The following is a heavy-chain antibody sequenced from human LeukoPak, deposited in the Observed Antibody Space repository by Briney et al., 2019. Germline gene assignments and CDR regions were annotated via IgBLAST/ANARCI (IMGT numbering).Heavy chain of an antibody. CDR3: AFGDSSGWYYFDY. CDR2: IYPGDSDT. J-gene: IGHJ4*02. CDR1: GYSFTSYW. D-gene: IGHD6-19*01. V-gene: IGHV5-51*01. Sequence: GESLQISCKGSGYSFTSYWIGWVRQMPGKGLEWMGIIYPGDSDTRYSPSFQGQVTISADKSISTAYLQWSSLKASDTAMYYRAFGDSSGWYYFDYWGQGTLVTVSS.